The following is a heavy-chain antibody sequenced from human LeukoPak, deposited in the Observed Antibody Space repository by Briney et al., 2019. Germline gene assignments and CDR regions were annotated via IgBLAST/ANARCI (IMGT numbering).Heavy chain of an antibody. J-gene: IGHJ4*02. V-gene: IGHV4-59*11. CDR3: ATIKRGDIYGYFDF. Sequence: SETLSLTCTVSGGSISSHYWSWLRQPPGKGLEWIAYLYDSVRTKDNPSLKGRVTLSSDTSKNQHSLRLSSVTAADTAVYYCATIKRGDIYGYFDFWGQGILVTVSS. D-gene: IGHD5-18*01. CDR2: LYDSVRT. CDR1: GGSISSHY.